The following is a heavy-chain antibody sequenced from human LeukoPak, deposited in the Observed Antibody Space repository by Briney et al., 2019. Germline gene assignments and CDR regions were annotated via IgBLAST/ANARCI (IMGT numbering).Heavy chain of an antibody. CDR3: ARAMIVVGPGDY. D-gene: IGHD3-22*01. V-gene: IGHV1-46*01. CDR2: INPSGGST. Sequence: GALVKVSCKASGYTFTSYYMHWVRQAPGQGLEWMGIINPSGGSTSYAQKFQGRVTMTRDTSTSTVYMELSSLRSEDTAVYYCARAMIVVGPGDYWGQGTLVTVSS. J-gene: IGHJ4*02. CDR1: GYTFTSYY.